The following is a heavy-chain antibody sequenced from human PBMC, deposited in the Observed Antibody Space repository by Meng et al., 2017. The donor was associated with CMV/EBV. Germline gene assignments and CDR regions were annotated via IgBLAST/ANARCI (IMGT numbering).Heavy chain of an antibody. D-gene: IGHD2-21*01. CDR1: GGTFSSYV. J-gene: IGHJ6*02. CDR2: IIPIFGTA. CDR3: ARAYCGGDCYSGVGYYGMDV. Sequence: SVKVSCKASGGTFSSYVISWVRQAPGQGLEWMGGIIPIFGTANYAQKFQGRVTITTDESTSTAYMELSSLRSEDTAVYYCARAYCGGDCYSGVGYYGMDVWGQGTTVTVSS. V-gene: IGHV1-69*05.